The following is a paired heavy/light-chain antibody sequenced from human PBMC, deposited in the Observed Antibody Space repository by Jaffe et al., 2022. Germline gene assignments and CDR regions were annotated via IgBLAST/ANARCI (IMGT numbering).Heavy chain of an antibody. D-gene: IGHD3-10*02. CDR3: ALISVPDY. CDR1: GYSLNDYH. CDR2: INPSGNTT. V-gene: IGHV1-46*02. Sequence: QMHLVQSGAEVKRPGASVKVSCKSSGYSLNDYHVYWLRQAPGHGLEWVGIINPSGNTTISGHRFRGRITMTRDTSTSTVYMELRSLRSDDTAIYYCALISVPDYWGQGTLLTVSS. J-gene: IGHJ4*02.
Light chain of an antibody. J-gene: IGKJ5*01. CDR2: KVS. CDR3: MQASQFPIT. Sequence: DVVLTQTPLSSPVTPGQPASISCRSSESLVHSDGSSYLSWLQQRPGQPPRLLLYKVSTRLSGVPDRFSGSEKGAEFTLKISRVEAEDVGVYYCMQASQFPITFGQGTRLQIK. V-gene: IGKV2-24*01. CDR1: ESLVHSDGSSY.